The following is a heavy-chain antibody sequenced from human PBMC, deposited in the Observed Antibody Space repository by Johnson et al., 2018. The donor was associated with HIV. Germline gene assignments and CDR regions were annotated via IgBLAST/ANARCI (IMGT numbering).Heavy chain of an antibody. CDR2: ISWNSGSI. V-gene: IGHV3-9*01. J-gene: IGHJ3*02. D-gene: IGHD4-17*01. Sequence: VQLVESGGDLVQRGGSLRLSCAASGFTFDDYAMHWVRQAPGKGLEWVSGISWNSGSIGYADSVKGRFTISRDNAKNSLYLQMNSLKTEDTAVYYCTTDLRVTTSLRAFDIWGQGTMVTVSS. CDR3: TTDLRVTTSLRAFDI. CDR1: GFTFDDYA.